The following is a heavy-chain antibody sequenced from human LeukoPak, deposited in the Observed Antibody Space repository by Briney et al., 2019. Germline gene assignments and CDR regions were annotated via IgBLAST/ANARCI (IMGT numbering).Heavy chain of an antibody. V-gene: IGHV4-30-2*01. CDR3: ASRSKLHYDFWSGHARWYMDV. Sequence: PSETLSLTCTVSGGSISSSSYYWSWIRQPPGKGLEWIGYIYHSGSTYYNPSLKSRVTISVDRSKNQFSLKLSSVTAADTAVYYCASRSKLHYDFWSGHARWYMDVWGKGTTVTVSS. CDR1: GGSISSSSYY. CDR2: IYHSGST. J-gene: IGHJ6*03. D-gene: IGHD3-3*01.